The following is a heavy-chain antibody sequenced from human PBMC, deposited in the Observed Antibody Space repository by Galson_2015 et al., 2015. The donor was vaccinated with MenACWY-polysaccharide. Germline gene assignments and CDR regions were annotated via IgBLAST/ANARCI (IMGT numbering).Heavy chain of an antibody. Sequence: SLRLSCAASGFTFSRYAMHWVRQAPGKGLEWVAVISYDATNKYYADSVKGRFTLSRDNSKNTLYLQMDSLRAEDTAVYYCAKDRTAAASDGDYWGQGTLVTVSS. V-gene: IGHV3-30-3*01. CDR1: GFTFSRYA. D-gene: IGHD6-13*01. CDR3: AKDRTAAASDGDY. J-gene: IGHJ4*02. CDR2: ISYDATNK.